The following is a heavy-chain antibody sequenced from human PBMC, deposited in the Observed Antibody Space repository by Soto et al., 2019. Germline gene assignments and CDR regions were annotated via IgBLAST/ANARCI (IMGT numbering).Heavy chain of an antibody. D-gene: IGHD6-19*01. CDR1: GDSMNPYY. V-gene: IGHV4-59*01. CDR2: IYFSGST. Sequence: QVQLQESGPGLVKPSETLSLTCTVSGDSMNPYYWSWIRQPPGKGLEWIGYIYFSGSTNFNPSLKSRVTLSLDTSKRHFFLKLTSVTAADTAVYYCARAWAVPGSHWGDWGRGTLVTVSS. J-gene: IGHJ4*02. CDR3: ARAWAVPGSHWGD.